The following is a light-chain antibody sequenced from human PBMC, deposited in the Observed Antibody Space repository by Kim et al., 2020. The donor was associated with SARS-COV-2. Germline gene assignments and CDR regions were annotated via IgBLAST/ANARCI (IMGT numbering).Light chain of an antibody. V-gene: IGLV3-19*01. J-gene: IGLJ2*01. CDR1: SVRNYY. CDR3: KPREHNDNVL. CDR2: GKT. Sequence: SSELTQDPAVSVALGQTVRVKCEGNSVRNYYNTWFEQKPGQAPIVVFYGKTNRTSGNPDRFSGSSSGNTASLTITATPAGDEADYHCKPREHNDNVLFG.